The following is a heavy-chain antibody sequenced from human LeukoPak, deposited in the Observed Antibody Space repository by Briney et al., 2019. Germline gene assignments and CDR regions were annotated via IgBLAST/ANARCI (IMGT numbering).Heavy chain of an antibody. Sequence: PSETLSLTCAVSGYSISSGYFWGWIRQPPGKGLEWIGSIHHSGSNYYNPSLKSRVTISVDTSKNQFSLKLSSVTAADTAVYYCAREYGFSYGYGDYWGQGTLVTLSS. J-gene: IGHJ4*02. CDR3: AREYGFSYGYGDY. CDR1: GYSISSGYF. CDR2: IHHSGSN. V-gene: IGHV4-38-2*02. D-gene: IGHD5-18*01.